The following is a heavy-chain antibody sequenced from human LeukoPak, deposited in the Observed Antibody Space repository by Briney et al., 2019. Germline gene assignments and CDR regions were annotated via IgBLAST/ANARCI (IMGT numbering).Heavy chain of an antibody. CDR1: GFTFSSYA. D-gene: IGHD6-13*01. Sequence: PGGSLRLSCAASGFTFSSYAMHWVRQAPGKGLEWVAVISYDGSNKYYADSVKGRFTISRDNSKNTLYLQMNSLRAEDTAVYYCARDLGAAAGRHNYGMDVWGQGTTVTVSS. J-gene: IGHJ6*02. V-gene: IGHV3-30-3*01. CDR3: ARDLGAAAGRHNYGMDV. CDR2: ISYDGSNK.